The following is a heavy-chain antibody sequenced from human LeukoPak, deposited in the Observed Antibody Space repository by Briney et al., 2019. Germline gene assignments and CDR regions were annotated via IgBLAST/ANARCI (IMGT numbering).Heavy chain of an antibody. V-gene: IGHV3-21*01. Sequence: GGSLRLSCAASGFTFSNYNMNWVRRAAGKGLEWVSSISSSSSYIYYADSVKGRFTISRDNTKNSLYLQLKSLRAEDTAVYYCARDSPYGTAGYWGQGTLVTVSS. D-gene: IGHD2-8*02. J-gene: IGHJ4*02. CDR2: ISSSSSYI. CDR3: ARDSPYGTAGY. CDR1: GFTFSNYN.